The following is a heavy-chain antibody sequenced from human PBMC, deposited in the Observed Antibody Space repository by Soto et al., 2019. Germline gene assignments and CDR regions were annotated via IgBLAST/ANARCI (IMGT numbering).Heavy chain of an antibody. CDR3: ARGYCSSISCLSSFDP. Sequence: PSATLSLTCTVSGGSISSYYWSWIRQPPGKGLEWIGYIYYSGSTNYNPSLKSRVTISVDTSKNQFSLKLSSVTAADTAVYYCARGYCSSISCLSSFDPWGQGTLVTVSS. CDR2: IYYSGST. J-gene: IGHJ5*02. V-gene: IGHV4-59*01. CDR1: GGSISSYY. D-gene: IGHD2-2*01.